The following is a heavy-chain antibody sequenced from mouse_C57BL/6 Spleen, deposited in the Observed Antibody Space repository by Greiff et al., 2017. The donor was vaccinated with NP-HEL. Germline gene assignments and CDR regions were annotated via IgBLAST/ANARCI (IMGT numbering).Heavy chain of an antibody. CDR3: AGGNPAWFAY. J-gene: IGHJ3*01. D-gene: IGHD2-1*01. CDR1: GYTFTSYT. V-gene: IGHV1-4*01. Sequence: VQLQQSGAELARPGASVKMSCKASGYTFTSYTMHWVKQRPGQGLEWIGYINPSSGYTKYNQKFKDKATLTADKSSSTAYMQLSSLTSEDSAVYYCAGGNPAWFAYWGQGTLVTVSA. CDR2: INPSSGYT.